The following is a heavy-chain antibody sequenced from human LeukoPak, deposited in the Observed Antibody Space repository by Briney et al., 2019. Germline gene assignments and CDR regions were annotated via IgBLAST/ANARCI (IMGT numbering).Heavy chain of an antibody. CDR2: IYTSGST. D-gene: IGHD1-26*01. J-gene: IGHJ4*02. CDR1: GGSISSYY. Sequence: SETLSLTCTVSGGSISSYYWSWVRQPAGKGLEWIGRIYTSGSTNYNPSLNSRVTMSVDTSKNQFSLKLSSVTAADTAVYYCARSGSYAPVDYWGQGTLVTVSS. CDR3: ARSGSYAPVDY. V-gene: IGHV4-4*07.